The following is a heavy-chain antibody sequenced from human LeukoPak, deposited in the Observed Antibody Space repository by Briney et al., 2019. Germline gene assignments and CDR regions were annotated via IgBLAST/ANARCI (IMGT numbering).Heavy chain of an antibody. V-gene: IGHV3-30*18. CDR1: GFTFSSFD. CDR3: AKSVLLGTRGAFDI. J-gene: IGHJ3*02. Sequence: GGSLRLSCAASGFTFSSFDMHWVRQAPGKGLEWVAVISYDGSNKYSADSVKGRFIISRDNSKNTLYLQMNSLRAEDTAVYYCAKSVLLGTRGAFDIWGQGTMVTVSS. CDR2: ISYDGSNK. D-gene: IGHD3-10*01.